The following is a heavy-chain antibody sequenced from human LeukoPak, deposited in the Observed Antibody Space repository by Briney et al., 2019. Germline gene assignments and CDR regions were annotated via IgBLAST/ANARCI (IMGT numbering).Heavy chain of an antibody. V-gene: IGHV2-70*11. J-gene: IGHJ4*02. CDR2: IDWDDDK. D-gene: IGHD6-13*01. CDR1: GFSLSTSGMC. Sequence: SGPALVKPTQTLTLTCTFSGFSLSTSGMCVSWIRQPPGKALERLARIDWDDDKYYSTSLKTRLTISKDTSKNQVVLTMTNMDPVDTATYYCARIESSGSSSRYADYWGQGTLVTVSS. CDR3: ARIESSGSSSRYADY.